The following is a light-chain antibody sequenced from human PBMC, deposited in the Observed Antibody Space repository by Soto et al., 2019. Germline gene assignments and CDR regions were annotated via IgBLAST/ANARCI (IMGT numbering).Light chain of an antibody. CDR1: QPVSSDY. V-gene: IGKV3-20*01. J-gene: IGKJ2*01. Sequence: EIVLTQSPGTLSLSPGERATLSCGTSQPVSSDYLAWYQQKPGQAPRLLMYGAFNRATGIPARFSGTGSGTDFTLTISRLEPEDFAVYYCQQYGSSPYNFGQGTKLEI. CDR2: GAF. CDR3: QQYGSSPYN.